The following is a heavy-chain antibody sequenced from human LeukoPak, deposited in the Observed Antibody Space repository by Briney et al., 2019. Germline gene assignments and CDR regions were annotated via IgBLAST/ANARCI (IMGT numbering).Heavy chain of an antibody. CDR2: ISTGSSTT. CDR1: EFAFSTYN. J-gene: IGHJ4*02. V-gene: IGHV3-48*02. D-gene: IGHD4-23*01. Sequence: PGGSLRLSCAASEFAFSTYNMNWVRQAPGKGPEWVSYISTGSSTTYYADSVKGRFTISRDNVENSLYLQMNSLRDEDTAVYYCARVAAGYSVNYFDYWGQGTLVTVSS. CDR3: ARVAAGYSVNYFDY.